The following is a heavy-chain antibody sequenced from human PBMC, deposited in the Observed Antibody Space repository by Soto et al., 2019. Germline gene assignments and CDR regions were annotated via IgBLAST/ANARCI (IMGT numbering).Heavy chain of an antibody. CDR1: GYTFTSYY. D-gene: IGHD3-3*01. J-gene: IGHJ4*02. CDR3: ARPRFLKDRRSGYLDY. CDR2: INPSGGST. V-gene: IGHV1-46*01. Sequence: ASVKVSCKASGYTFTSYYMHWVRQAPGQGLEWMGIINPSGGSTSYAQKLQGRVTMTRNTSTSTVYKELSSLRSEDTAVYYCARPRFLKDRRSGYLDYWGQGTLVTVSS.